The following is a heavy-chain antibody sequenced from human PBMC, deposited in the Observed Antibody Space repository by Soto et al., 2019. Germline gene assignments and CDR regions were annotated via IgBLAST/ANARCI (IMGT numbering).Heavy chain of an antibody. J-gene: IGHJ6*02. CDR2: IYYSGST. CDR3: ARDAYDLGDGYYYYYGMDV. D-gene: IGHD3-16*01. CDR1: GGSISSGDYY. V-gene: IGHV4-30-4*01. Sequence: QVQLQESGPGLVKPSQTLSLTCTVSGGSISSGDYYWSWIRQPPGKGLEWIGYIYYSGSTYYNPSLKSRVTISVDTSKNQFSLKLSSVPAADTAVYYCARDAYDLGDGYYYYYGMDVWGQGTTVTVSS.